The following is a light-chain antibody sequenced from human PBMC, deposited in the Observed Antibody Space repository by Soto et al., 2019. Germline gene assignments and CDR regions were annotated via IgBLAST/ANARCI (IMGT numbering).Light chain of an antibody. CDR1: SSDVGRFNF. CDR2: EVT. CDR3: SSYTNLSTYV. Sequence: QSALTQPASVSGSPGPSITISCTGTSSDVGRFNFVSWFQQHPGKAPKLLIYEVTKRPSGVSNRCSGSKSGNTASLTISGLQTEDEADYYCSSYTNLSTYVFGTGTKLTVL. J-gene: IGLJ1*01. V-gene: IGLV2-14*01.